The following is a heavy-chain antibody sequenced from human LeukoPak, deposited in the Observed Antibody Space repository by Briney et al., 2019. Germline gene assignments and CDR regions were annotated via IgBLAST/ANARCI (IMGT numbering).Heavy chain of an antibody. CDR1: GYTFTSYD. D-gene: IGHD2-15*01. V-gene: IGHV1-8*01. Sequence: ASVKVSCEASGYTFTSYDINWVRQATGQGLEWMVWMNTNSGNTGYAQKFQGRVTMTRNTSISTAYMELSSLRSEDTAVYYCARGRQPNCSGGSCYPGGGRYYFDYWGQGTLVTVSS. J-gene: IGHJ4*02. CDR2: MNTNSGNT. CDR3: ARGRQPNCSGGSCYPGGGRYYFDY.